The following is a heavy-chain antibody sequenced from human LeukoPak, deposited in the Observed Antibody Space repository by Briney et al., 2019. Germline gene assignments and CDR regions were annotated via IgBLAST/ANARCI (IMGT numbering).Heavy chain of an antibody. J-gene: IGHJ4*02. CDR2: IFYSGNT. V-gene: IGHV4-59*12. Sequence: SETLSLTCTVTGGSMSNYYWTWIRQPPGKGPEWIGYIFYSGNTNYNPYFKSRVTISVDTSKNQFSLKLSSVTAADTAVYYCASRNIAAWSYFDYWGQGTLVTVSS. CDR1: GGSMSNYY. D-gene: IGHD6-25*01. CDR3: ASRNIAAWSYFDY.